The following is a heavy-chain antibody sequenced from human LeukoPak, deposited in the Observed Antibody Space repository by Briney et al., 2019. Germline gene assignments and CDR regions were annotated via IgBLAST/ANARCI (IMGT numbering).Heavy chain of an antibody. J-gene: IGHJ4*02. CDR1: GFTFSSYS. D-gene: IGHD3-10*01. Sequence: GGSLRLSCAASGFTFSSYSMNWVRQAPGKGLEWVSSISSSSYIYYADSVKGRFTISRDNAKNSLYLQMNSLRAEDTAVYYCARGVRGSGIAYFDYWGQGTLVTVSS. CDR2: ISSSSYI. CDR3: ARGVRGSGIAYFDY. V-gene: IGHV3-21*01.